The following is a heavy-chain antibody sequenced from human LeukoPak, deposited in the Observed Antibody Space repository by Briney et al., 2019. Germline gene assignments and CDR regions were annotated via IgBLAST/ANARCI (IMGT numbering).Heavy chain of an antibody. CDR2: IYYSGST. J-gene: IGHJ4*02. V-gene: IGHV4-59*01. Sequence: SETLSLTCTVSGGSISGYYWSWIRQPPGKGLEWIGYIYYSGSTTYNSSLKSRVTISVDTSKNHFSLRLSSVTAADTAVYYCARGFAYGDTGSFDYWGQGALVTVSS. D-gene: IGHD4-17*01. CDR3: ARGFAYGDTGSFDY. CDR1: GGSISGYY.